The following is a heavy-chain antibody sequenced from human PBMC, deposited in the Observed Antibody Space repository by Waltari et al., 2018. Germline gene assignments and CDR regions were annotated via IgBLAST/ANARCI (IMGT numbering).Heavy chain of an antibody. CDR2: SRNKGHSFRQ. J-gene: IGHJ4*02. CDR3: ARDLDGDSNLDY. D-gene: IGHD2-21*02. V-gene: IGHV3-72*01. Sequence: EVQLAESGGGLVLPGGSLRLSCVASGFTFSDHDMDGVRQAPEKGLEGVGRSRNKGHSFRQEDAASVRGRFTISRDDSKNSLYIEMNSLKTEDTAVYYCARDLDGDSNLDYWGQGTLVTVSS. CDR1: GFTFSDHD.